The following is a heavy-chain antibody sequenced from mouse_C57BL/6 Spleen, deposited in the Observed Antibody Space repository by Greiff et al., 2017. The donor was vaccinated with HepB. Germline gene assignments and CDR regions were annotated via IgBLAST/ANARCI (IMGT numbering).Heavy chain of an antibody. CDR1: GFTFSSYA. J-gene: IGHJ4*01. Sequence: EVHLVESGEGLVKPGGSLKLSCAASGFTFSSYAMSWVRQTPEKRLEWVAYISSGGDYIYYADTVKGRFTISRDNARNTLYLQMSSLKSEDTAMYYCTRSTTGSYAMDYWGQGTSVTVSS. CDR2: ISSGGDYI. D-gene: IGHD4-1*02. CDR3: TRSTTGSYAMDY. V-gene: IGHV5-9-1*02.